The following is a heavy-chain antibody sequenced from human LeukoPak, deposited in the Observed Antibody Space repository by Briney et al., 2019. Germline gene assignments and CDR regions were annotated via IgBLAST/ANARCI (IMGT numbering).Heavy chain of an antibody. CDR3: ARIMYYFDSTGYHDPWYFDY. J-gene: IGHJ4*02. Sequence: PGGSLRLSCAASGFTFSSYGMSWVRQAPGKGLEWVSVISGSGDKIYYADSYGDSVKGRFTISRDNSKNTLYLQMGSLRAEDTAVYYCARIMYYFDSTGYHDPWYFDYWGQGTLVTVSS. V-gene: IGHV3-23*01. CDR2: ISGSGDKI. CDR1: GFTFSSYG. D-gene: IGHD3-22*01.